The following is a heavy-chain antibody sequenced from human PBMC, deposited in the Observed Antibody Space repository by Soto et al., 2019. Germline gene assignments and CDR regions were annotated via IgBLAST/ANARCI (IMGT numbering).Heavy chain of an antibody. J-gene: IGHJ4*02. CDR2: ISSSSSYI. CDR1: GFTFSSYS. CDR3: ARDGELDYDFWCGSPGFDY. V-gene: IGHV3-21*01. D-gene: IGHD3-3*01. Sequence: EVQLVESGGGLVKPGGSLRLSCAASGFTFSSYSMNWVRQAPGKGLEWVSSISSSSSYIYYADSVKGRFTISRDNAKNSLYLQMNSLRAEDTAVYYCARDGELDYDFWCGSPGFDYWGQGTLVTVSS.